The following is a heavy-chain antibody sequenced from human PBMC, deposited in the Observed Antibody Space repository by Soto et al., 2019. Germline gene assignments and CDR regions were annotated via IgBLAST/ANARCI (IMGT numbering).Heavy chain of an antibody. J-gene: IGHJ6*03. V-gene: IGHV1-46*03. CDR3: ARVGIGRGPTGYYYYMEV. Sequence: RASVNVSCKASGYTFTIYYMHWVLQAPGQGLEWMGIINPSGGSTSYAQKFQGRVTMTRDTSTSTVYMELSSLRSEDTAVYYCARVGIGRGPTGYYYYMEVWGKGTSVTV. CDR2: INPSGGST. CDR1: GYTFTIYY. D-gene: IGHD3-10*01.